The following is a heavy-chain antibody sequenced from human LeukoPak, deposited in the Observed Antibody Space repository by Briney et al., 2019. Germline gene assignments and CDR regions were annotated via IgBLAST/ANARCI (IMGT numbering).Heavy chain of an antibody. Sequence: SETLSLTCTVSGGSISSSSYYWGWIRQPPGKGLEWIGSIYYSGSTYYNPSLRSRVTISVDTSKNQFSLKLSAVTAADTAVYYCARLNWNYDVDYWGQGTLVTVA. V-gene: IGHV4-39*01. CDR1: GGSISSSSYY. J-gene: IGHJ4*02. CDR3: ARLNWNYDVDY. CDR2: IYYSGST. D-gene: IGHD1-7*01.